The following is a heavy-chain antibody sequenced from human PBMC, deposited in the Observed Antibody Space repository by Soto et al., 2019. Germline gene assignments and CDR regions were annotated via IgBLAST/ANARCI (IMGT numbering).Heavy chain of an antibody. J-gene: IGHJ4*02. Sequence: PGGSLRLSCAASGFTFSSYIMHWVRQTPGKGLVWVSRITTDGSTTTYADSVRGRFTISRDNAKNTLYLQMNSLSAEDTAVYYCARVLPAMTYYYDSSGPSDFDYWGQGTLVTVSS. CDR3: ARVLPAMTYYYDSSGPSDFDY. CDR2: ITTDGSTT. V-gene: IGHV3-74*01. D-gene: IGHD3-22*01. CDR1: GFTFSSYI.